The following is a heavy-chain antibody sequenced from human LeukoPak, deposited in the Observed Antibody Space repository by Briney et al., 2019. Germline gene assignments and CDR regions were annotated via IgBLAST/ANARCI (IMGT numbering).Heavy chain of an antibody. CDR3: ARDGGIIRFGGQDV. Sequence: GGSLRLSCAASGFTFSSYWMSWVRQAPGKGLEWVADMNRDGSEKNYVDSIKGRFTISRDNAANSLYLQMNSLRVEDTAVYYCARDGGIIRFGGQDVWGQGTTVIVS. J-gene: IGHJ6*02. CDR1: GFTFSSYW. CDR2: MNRDGSEK. D-gene: IGHD3-16*01. V-gene: IGHV3-7*01.